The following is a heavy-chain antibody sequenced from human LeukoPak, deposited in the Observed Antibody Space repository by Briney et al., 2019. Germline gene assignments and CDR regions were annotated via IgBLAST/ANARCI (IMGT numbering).Heavy chain of an antibody. CDR1: GYTFTGYY. D-gene: IGHD2-2*01. Sequence: ASVTVSCKASGYTFTGYYMHWVRQAPGQGLEWMGRINPNSGGTNYAQKFQGRVTITADESTSTAYMELSSLRSEDTAVYYCARDIDAGYCSSTSCRPYNWFDPWGQGTLVTVSS. V-gene: IGHV1-2*06. CDR2: INPNSGGT. CDR3: ARDIDAGYCSSTSCRPYNWFDP. J-gene: IGHJ5*02.